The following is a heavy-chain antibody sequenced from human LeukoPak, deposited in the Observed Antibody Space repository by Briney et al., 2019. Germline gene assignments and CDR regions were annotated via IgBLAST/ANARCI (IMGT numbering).Heavy chain of an antibody. CDR1: GYTFTGYY. CDR3: AREEDYYDSSDYFGYYYYMDV. D-gene: IGHD3-22*01. Sequence: ASVKVSCKASGYTFTGYYMHWVRQAPGQGLEWMECINPNSGGTNYAQKFQGRITMTRDTSISTAYMELSRLRSDDTAVYYCAREEDYYDSSDYFGYYYYMDVWGKGTTITVSS. CDR2: INPNSGGT. J-gene: IGHJ6*03. V-gene: IGHV1-2*02.